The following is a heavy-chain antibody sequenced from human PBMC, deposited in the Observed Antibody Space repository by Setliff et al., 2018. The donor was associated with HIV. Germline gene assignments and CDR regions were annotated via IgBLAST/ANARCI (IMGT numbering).Heavy chain of an antibody. V-gene: IGHV3-30*19. CDR3: ARVRYCGSPSCRKEFDF. CDR1: GFTFNSYG. J-gene: IGHJ4*02. CDR2: VSYGGTNT. D-gene: IGHD2-21*01. Sequence: PGGSLRLSCAASGFTFNSYGMHWVRHAPGKGLEWVAVVSYGGTNTYYADSVKGRFIISRDDSESTLFLQMNSLRVDDTAVYYCARVRYCGSPSCRKEFDFWGQGTLVTVSS.